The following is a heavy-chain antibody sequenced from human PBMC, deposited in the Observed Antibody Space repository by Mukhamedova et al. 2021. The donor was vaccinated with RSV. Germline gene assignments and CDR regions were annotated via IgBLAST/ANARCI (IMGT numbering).Heavy chain of an antibody. J-gene: IGHJ4*02. V-gene: IGHV5-51*01. CDR3: ARHKHSIATDY. D-gene: IGHD6-6*01. CDR2: DT. Sequence: DTRYSPSFQGQVTISADKSISTAYLQWSSLKASDTAMYYCARHKHSIATDYWGQGTLVTVSS.